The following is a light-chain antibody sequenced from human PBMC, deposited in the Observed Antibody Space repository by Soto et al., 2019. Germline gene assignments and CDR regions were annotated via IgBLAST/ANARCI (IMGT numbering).Light chain of an antibody. Sequence: QSVLTQPASVSGSPGQSITISCTGTSSDVGTYNYVSWYQLHPDKAPKLMIYGVSNRPSGVSNRFSGSKSDNTASPTISGLQADDEADYYCISYTTSSTLVFGTGTKLTVL. J-gene: IGLJ1*01. CDR1: SSDVGTYNY. CDR2: GVS. V-gene: IGLV2-14*01. CDR3: ISYTTSSTLV.